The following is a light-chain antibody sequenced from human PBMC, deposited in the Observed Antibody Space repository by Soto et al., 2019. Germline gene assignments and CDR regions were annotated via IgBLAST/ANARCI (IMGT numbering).Light chain of an antibody. CDR3: SSYTSDNTRL. J-gene: IGLJ3*02. CDR1: SSDVGGYNY. V-gene: IGLV2-14*01. CDR2: EVT. Sequence: QSALTQPASVSGSPGQSITISCTGTSSDVGGYNYVSWYQQYPGKAPKLIIYEVTNRPSGVSSRFSGSKSGNTASLTISGLQAEDEADYYCSSYTSDNTRLFGGGTKLTVL.